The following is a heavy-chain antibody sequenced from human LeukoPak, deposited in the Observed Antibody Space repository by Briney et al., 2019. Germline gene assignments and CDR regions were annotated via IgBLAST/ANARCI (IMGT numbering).Heavy chain of an antibody. CDR3: ARLGTCSGGSCSNYYYYGMDV. Sequence: PGESLKISCKGSGYSFTSYWIGWVRQMPGKGLEWMGIIYPGDSDTRYSPSFQGQVTISADKSISTAYLQWSSLKASDTAMYYCARLGTCSGGSCSNYYYYGMDVWGQGTTVTVSS. CDR2: IYPGDSDT. J-gene: IGHJ6*02. D-gene: IGHD2-15*01. CDR1: GYSFTSYW. V-gene: IGHV5-51*01.